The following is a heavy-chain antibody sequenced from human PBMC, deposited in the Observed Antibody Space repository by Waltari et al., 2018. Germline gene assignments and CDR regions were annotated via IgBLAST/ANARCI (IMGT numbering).Heavy chain of an antibody. CDR3: AKLTTRIVGATTFDY. Sequence: EVQLLESGGGLVQPGGSLRLSCSASGFTFISYAMSWVRQAPGKGLEWVSAISGSGGSTYYADSVKGRFTISRDNSKNTLYLQMNSLRAEDTAVYYCAKLTTRIVGATTFDYWGQGTLVTVSS. V-gene: IGHV3-23*01. CDR1: GFTFISYA. D-gene: IGHD1-26*01. J-gene: IGHJ4*02. CDR2: ISGSGGST.